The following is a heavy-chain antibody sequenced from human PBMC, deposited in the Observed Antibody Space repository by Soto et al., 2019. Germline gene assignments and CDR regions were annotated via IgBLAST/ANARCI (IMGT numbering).Heavy chain of an antibody. J-gene: IGHJ3*02. CDR1: GYTFTSYY. CDR3: ARARAITMIVVAEPPNAFDI. V-gene: IGHV1-46*01. Sequence: QVQLVQSGAEVKKPGASVKVSCKASGYTFTSYYMHWVRQAPGQGLEWMGIINPSGGSTSYAQKFQGRVTMTRDTSTSTVYMELSSLRSEDTAVYYCARARAITMIVVAEPPNAFDIWGQGTMVTVSS. CDR2: INPSGGST. D-gene: IGHD3-22*01.